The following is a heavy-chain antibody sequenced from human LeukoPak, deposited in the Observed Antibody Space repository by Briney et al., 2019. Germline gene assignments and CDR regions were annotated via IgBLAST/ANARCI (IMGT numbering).Heavy chain of an antibody. V-gene: IGHV3-23*01. CDR3: AKDTYSTSPYYFDY. CDR1: GFTFNNYA. D-gene: IGHD1-26*01. Sequence: GGSLRLSCAAAGFTFNNYAMSWVRQAPGKGLKWVSGISSGGSTYYAGSVKGRFTISRDNSKNTLYLQMNSLRAEDTAIYYCAKDTYSTSPYYFDYWGQGTLVTVSS. CDR2: ISSGGST. J-gene: IGHJ4*02.